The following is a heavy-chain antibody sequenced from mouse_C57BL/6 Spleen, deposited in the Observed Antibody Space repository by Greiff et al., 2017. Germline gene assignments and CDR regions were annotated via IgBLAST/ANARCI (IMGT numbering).Heavy chain of an antibody. V-gene: IGHV1-59*01. J-gene: IGHJ2*01. CDR1: GYTFTSYW. D-gene: IGHD1-1*01. CDR3: ARIPRFITTVSSYFDY. Sequence: VQLQQSGAELVRPGTSVKLSCKASGYTFTSYWMHWVKQRPGQGLEWIGVIDPSDSYTNYNQKFKGKATLTVDTSSSTAYMQLSSLTSEDSAVYYCARIPRFITTVSSYFDYWGQGTTLTVSS. CDR2: IDPSDSYT.